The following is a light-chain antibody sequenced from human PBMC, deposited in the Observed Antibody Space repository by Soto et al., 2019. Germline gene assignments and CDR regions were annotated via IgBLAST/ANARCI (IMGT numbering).Light chain of an antibody. CDR1: QSVATN. J-gene: IGKJ1*01. CDR3: HQYGSSAWT. V-gene: IGKV3-20*01. Sequence: IVMTQPPATLSVSPGERSTLSCRASQSVATNLAWYQQRPGQAPRLLIYGASSRATGIPDRFSGSGSGTDFTLTISRLEPEDFAVYYCHQYGSSAWTVGKGTKVDIK. CDR2: GAS.